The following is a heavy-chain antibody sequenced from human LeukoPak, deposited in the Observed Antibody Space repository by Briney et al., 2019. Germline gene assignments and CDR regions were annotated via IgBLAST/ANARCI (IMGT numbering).Heavy chain of an antibody. CDR1: GYTFTSYG. V-gene: IGHV1-18*01. D-gene: IGHD2-15*01. CDR3: ARCSGGSCPFDC. CDR2: ISAYNGYT. Sequence: ASVKVFCKASGYTFTSYGISWVRQAPGQGLEWMGWISAYNGYTNYAQKLQGRVTMTTDTSTSTAYMELRSLTSDDTAVYYCARCSGGSCPFDCWGQGTLVTVSS. J-gene: IGHJ4*02.